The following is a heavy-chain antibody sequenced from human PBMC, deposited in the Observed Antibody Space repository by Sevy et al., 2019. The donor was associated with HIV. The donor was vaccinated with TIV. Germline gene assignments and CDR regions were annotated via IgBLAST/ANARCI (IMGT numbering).Heavy chain of an antibody. CDR3: AKEGKNIRSWFDP. CDR2: ISGYNGYT. J-gene: IGHJ5*02. Sequence: ASVKVSCKASGYSFTNYGIGWVRQAPGQGREWMGWISGYNGYTNYAQNLQGRVTMTTDTSTSTAYMELRSLGSDDTAIYYCAKEGKNIRSWFDPWGQGTLVTVSS. CDR1: GYSFTNYG. D-gene: IGHD3-3*02. V-gene: IGHV1-18*01.